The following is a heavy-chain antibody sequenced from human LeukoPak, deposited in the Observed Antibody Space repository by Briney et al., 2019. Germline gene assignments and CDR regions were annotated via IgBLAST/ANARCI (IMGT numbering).Heavy chain of an antibody. Sequence: ASVKVSCKASGYTFSNYVVTWVRQAPGQGLEWMGWINTNTGNPTYAQGFTGRFVFSLDTSVSTAYLQISSLKAEDTAVYYCARESAIREGTVHDYWGQGTLVTVSS. D-gene: IGHD3-9*01. CDR1: GYTFSNYV. V-gene: IGHV7-4-1*02. J-gene: IGHJ4*02. CDR2: INTNTGNP. CDR3: ARESAIREGTVHDY.